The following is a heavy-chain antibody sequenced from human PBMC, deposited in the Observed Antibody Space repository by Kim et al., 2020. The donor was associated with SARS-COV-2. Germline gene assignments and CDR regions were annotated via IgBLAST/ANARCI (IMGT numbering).Heavy chain of an antibody. CDR2: ISSSGSTI. Sequence: GGSLRLSCAASGFTFSDYYMSWIRQAPGKGLEWVSYISSSGSTIYYADSVKGRFTISRDNAKNSLYLQMNSLRAEDTAVYYCARDLDPHPAAQAHNWFDPWGQGTLVTVSS. V-gene: IGHV3-11*04. D-gene: IGHD6-13*01. CDR3: ARDLDPHPAAQAHNWFDP. J-gene: IGHJ5*02. CDR1: GFTFSDYY.